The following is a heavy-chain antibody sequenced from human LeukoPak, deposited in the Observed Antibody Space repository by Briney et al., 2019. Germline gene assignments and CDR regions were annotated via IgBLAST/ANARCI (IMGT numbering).Heavy chain of an antibody. Sequence: PGGSLRLSCAASGFTLGAMSWLRQAPGKGLEWVSTIGDSGGSTYYADSVKGRFTISRDNSKNTLYLQMNILRAEDSAVYYCAKYRGFGDSYDSWGQGTLVPVSS. CDR2: IGDSGGST. CDR3: AKYRGFGDSYDS. V-gene: IGHV3-23*01. D-gene: IGHD3-10*01. J-gene: IGHJ4*02. CDR1: GFTLGAM.